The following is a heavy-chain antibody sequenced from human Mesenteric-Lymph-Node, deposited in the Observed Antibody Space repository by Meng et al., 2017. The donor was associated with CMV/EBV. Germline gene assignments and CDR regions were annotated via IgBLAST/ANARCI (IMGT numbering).Heavy chain of an antibody. CDR3: ARDRPLDGMDV. CDR2: TGIDGDT. J-gene: IGHJ6*02. V-gene: IGHV3-13*01. Sequence: GESLKISCAASGFTFSSYDMHWVRQATGKGLEWVSATGIDGDTYYPGSVKGRFTISRENAKNSLYLQRNSLRAGDTAVYYCARDRPLDGMDVWGQGTTVTVSS. CDR1: GFTFSSYD.